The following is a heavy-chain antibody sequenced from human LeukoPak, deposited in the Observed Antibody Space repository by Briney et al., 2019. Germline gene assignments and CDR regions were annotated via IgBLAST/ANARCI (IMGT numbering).Heavy chain of an antibody. CDR1: GYTPTVIS. V-gene: IGHV1-24*01. J-gene: IGHJ4*02. CDR3: ETEIVGYGDVHYFDS. CDR2: FNPEDVET. D-gene: IGHD4-17*01. Sequence: PSVKLSRKLSGYTPTVISMHCVRHAPGRGLEWMGGFNPEDVETIYARSFQGRLTVTEDTSTDTAYMELRSLRGEDAAMFYCETEIVGYGDVHYFDSWGQGTLVTVSS.